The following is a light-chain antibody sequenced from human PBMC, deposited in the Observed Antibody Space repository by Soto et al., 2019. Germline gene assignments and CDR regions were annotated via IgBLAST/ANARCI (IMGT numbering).Light chain of an antibody. Sequence: QSALTQPASVSWSPGQSINISCTGSSSDVGGYNYVSWYQHHPGKAPKLLIYNVRDRPSGVSNRFSGSKSGNTASLTISGLQAEDEADYYCNSYTTSSTLVFGGGTKLTVL. J-gene: IGLJ3*02. CDR3: NSYTTSSTLV. V-gene: IGLV2-14*03. CDR2: NVR. CDR1: SSDVGGYNY.